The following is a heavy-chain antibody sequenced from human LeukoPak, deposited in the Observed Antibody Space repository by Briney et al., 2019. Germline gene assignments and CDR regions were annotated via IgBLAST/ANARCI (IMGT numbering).Heavy chain of an antibody. CDR2: ISNSGSST. CDR3: ARGRDGYNSGAFDI. D-gene: IGHD5-24*01. J-gene: IGHJ3*02. CDR1: GFTFSSYW. V-gene: IGHV3-48*04. Sequence: PGGSLRLSCAASGFTFSSYWMSWVRQAPGKGLEWVSYISNSGSSTYYADSVKGRFTISRDIAKNSLYLQMNSLRAEDTAVYSCARGRDGYNSGAFDIWGQGTMVTVSS.